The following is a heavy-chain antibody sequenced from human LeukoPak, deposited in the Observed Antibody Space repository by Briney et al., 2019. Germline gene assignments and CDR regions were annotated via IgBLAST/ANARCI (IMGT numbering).Heavy chain of an antibody. V-gene: IGHV3-30*02. D-gene: IGHD1-14*01. CDR3: AREARANHPFDY. Sequence: GGSLRLSCAASGFTFSSYGMHWVRQAPGKGLEWVAFIRYDGSNKYYADSVKGRFTISRDNSKNTLYLQMNSLRAEDTAVYYCAREARANHPFDYWGQGTLVTVSS. CDR1: GFTFSSYG. J-gene: IGHJ4*02. CDR2: IRYDGSNK.